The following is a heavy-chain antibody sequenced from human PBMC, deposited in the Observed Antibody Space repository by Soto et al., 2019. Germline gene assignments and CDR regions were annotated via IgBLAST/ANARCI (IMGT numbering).Heavy chain of an antibody. D-gene: IGHD3-10*01. CDR2: ISYDGSNK. V-gene: IGHV3-30*18. CDR3: AKVYGPTMVRGVIIDFDY. J-gene: IGHJ4*02. Sequence: SCKASGYTFTSYGMHWVRQAPGKGLEWVAVISYDGSNKYYADSVKGRFTISRDNSKNTLYLQMNSLRAEDTAVYYCAKVYGPTMVRGVIIDFDYWGQGTLVTAPQ. CDR1: GYTFTSYG.